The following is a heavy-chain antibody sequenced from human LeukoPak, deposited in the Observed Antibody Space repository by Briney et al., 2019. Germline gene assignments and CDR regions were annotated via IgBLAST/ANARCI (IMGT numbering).Heavy chain of an antibody. CDR2: INSDGSST. V-gene: IGHV3-74*01. J-gene: IGHJ6*02. CDR1: GVTVSGYW. CDR3: AKDFGSATPPLHLDV. Sequence: GGSLRLSCAAFGVTVSGYWMNWVRQAPGKGLVWVARINSDGSSTSHADSVKGRFTISRDNAKNTLYLQMNSLRLQDTAVYYCAKDFGSATPPLHLDVWGQGTTVIVSS. D-gene: IGHD2-15*01.